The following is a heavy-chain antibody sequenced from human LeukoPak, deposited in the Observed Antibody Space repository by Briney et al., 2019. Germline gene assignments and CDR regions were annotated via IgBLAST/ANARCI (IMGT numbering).Heavy chain of an antibody. V-gene: IGHV3-21*06. CDR1: GFIFSSYT. CDR3: ARWSQTGTATNFQH. Sequence: GGPLRLSCAASGFIFSSYTMNWVRQAPGKGPEWVSSITTSGSYLYYADSVKGRFTISRDNAKNSLFLQMNSLRAEDTALYYCARWSQTGTATNFQHWGQGTLVTVSS. J-gene: IGHJ1*01. CDR2: ITTSGSYL. D-gene: IGHD1-1*01.